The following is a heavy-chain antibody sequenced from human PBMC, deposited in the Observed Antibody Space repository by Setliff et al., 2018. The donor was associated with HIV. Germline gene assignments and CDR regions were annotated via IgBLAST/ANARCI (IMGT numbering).Heavy chain of an antibody. CDR1: GGSISSGGYY. D-gene: IGHD3-3*01. CDR2: VYHSGTT. J-gene: IGHJ4*02. Sequence: SETLSLTCTVSGGSISSGGYYWSWIRQHPGKGLEWIGSVYHSGTTYYNPSLKSRVTISVDMSNNQFSLKVTSVTAADTAVYYCMRGRSITIFGVAYFDFWGQGTQVTVSS. CDR3: MRGRSITIFGVAYFDF. V-gene: IGHV4-39*07.